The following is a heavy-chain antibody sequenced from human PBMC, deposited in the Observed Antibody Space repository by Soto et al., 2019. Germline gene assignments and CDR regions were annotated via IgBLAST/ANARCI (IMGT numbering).Heavy chain of an antibody. CDR1: GGTFSSYA. CDR2: IIPIFGTA. V-gene: IGHV1-69*01. Sequence: QVQLVQSGAEVKKPGSSVKVSCKASGGTFSSYAISWVRQAPGQGLEWMGGIIPIFGTANYAQKFQGRVTITADESTSTAYMEPSSLRSEDTAVYYCARDPVGVGAAYFDYWGQGTLVTVSS. D-gene: IGHD1-26*01. CDR3: ARDPVGVGAAYFDY. J-gene: IGHJ4*02.